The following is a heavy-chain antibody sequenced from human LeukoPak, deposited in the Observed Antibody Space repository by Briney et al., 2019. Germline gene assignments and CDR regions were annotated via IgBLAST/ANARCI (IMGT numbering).Heavy chain of an antibody. CDR3: ARMIGLGEVSPYFDY. J-gene: IGHJ4*02. CDR2: IYPRDSDI. CDR1: GYSFTTYW. V-gene: IGHV5-51*01. Sequence: GESLKISCKGSGYSFTTYWIAWVRQMPVKGLEWMGIIYPRDSDIRYSPPFQGQVTISADKSISTAYLQWNSLKASDTAMYYCARMIGLGEVSPYFDYWGRGSLVTVSS. D-gene: IGHD3-16*02.